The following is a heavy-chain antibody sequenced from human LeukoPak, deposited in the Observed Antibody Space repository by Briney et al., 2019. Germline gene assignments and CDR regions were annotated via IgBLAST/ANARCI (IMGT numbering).Heavy chain of an antibody. J-gene: IGHJ6*03. CDR3: ARAPYYYDSSGYYSYYYYYDMDV. Sequence: PSQTLSLTCTVSGGSISSGDYYWSWIRQPPGKGLEWIGYICYSGSTYYNQSLKSRVTISVDTSKNQFSLKLSSVTAADTAVYYCARAPYYYDSSGYYSYYYYYDMDVWGKGTTVTVSS. V-gene: IGHV4-30-4*08. CDR2: ICYSGST. CDR1: GGSISSGDYY. D-gene: IGHD3-22*01.